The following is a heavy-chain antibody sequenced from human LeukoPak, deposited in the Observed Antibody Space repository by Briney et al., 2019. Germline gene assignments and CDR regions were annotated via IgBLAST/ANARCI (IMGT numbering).Heavy chain of an antibody. Sequence: PGGSLRLSCAASGFTFSNYMMHRVRQAPGKGLVWVSRIKSDGITITYADSVKGRFTISRDNAKNTLYLQMNSLRAEDTAIYYCVRDNLENQWLERSYWGQGTLVTVSS. J-gene: IGHJ4*02. CDR2: IKSDGITI. CDR1: GFTFSNYM. D-gene: IGHD6-19*01. CDR3: VRDNLENQWLERSY. V-gene: IGHV3-74*01.